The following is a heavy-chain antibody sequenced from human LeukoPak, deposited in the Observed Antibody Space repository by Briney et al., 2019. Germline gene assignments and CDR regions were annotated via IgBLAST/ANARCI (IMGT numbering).Heavy chain of an antibody. CDR3: AREGSQMSTGYPRNFDY. CDR1: GATSTDDDFY. J-gene: IGHJ4*02. Sequence: RPAATLFITCTVSGATSTDDDFYCNWEHQFPGNSPKWSVYISDTEYTYYNPSLRSRVTISLDTSKNQFSLELTSVTPGDTALYYCAREGSQMSTGYPRNFDYWGQGTLVTVSS. CDR2: ISDTEYT. D-gene: IGHD3-9*01. V-gene: IGHV4-61*08.